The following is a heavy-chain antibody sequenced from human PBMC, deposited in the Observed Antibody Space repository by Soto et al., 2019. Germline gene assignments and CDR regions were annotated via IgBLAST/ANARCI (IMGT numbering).Heavy chain of an antibody. D-gene: IGHD3-16*02. CDR1: GFTASPNY. Sequence: LRLSCATSGFTASPNYMTWVRQAPGKGLEWVAIFYSGARTYYRDSVKGRFTISRDRSKSTLFLQMNNLTAEDTAVYFCASDLSPYYYYALDVWGQGTTVTV. CDR2: FYSGART. CDR3: ASDLSPYYYYALDV. V-gene: IGHV3-53*03. J-gene: IGHJ6*02.